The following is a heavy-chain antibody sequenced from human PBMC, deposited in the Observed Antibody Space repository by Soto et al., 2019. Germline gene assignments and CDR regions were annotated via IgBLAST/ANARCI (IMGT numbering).Heavy chain of an antibody. D-gene: IGHD3-9*01. CDR2: IYYSGST. CDR3: ARGYYYDILTGPQGAFDY. CDR1: GGSVSSGSYY. Sequence: EPLSLTCTVSGGSVSSGSYYWSWIRQPPGKGLEWIGYIYYSGSTNYNPSLKSRVTISVDTSKNQFSLKLSSVTAADTAVYYCARGYYYDILTGPQGAFDYWGQGTLVTVSS. V-gene: IGHV4-61*01. J-gene: IGHJ4*02.